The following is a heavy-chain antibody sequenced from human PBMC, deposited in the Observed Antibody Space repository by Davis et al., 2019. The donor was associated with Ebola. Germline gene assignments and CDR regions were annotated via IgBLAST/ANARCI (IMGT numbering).Heavy chain of an antibody. V-gene: IGHV4-34*01. J-gene: IGHJ5*02. Sequence: MPSETLSLTCAVYGGSFSGYYWSWIRQPPGKGLEWIGEINHSGSTNYNPSLKSRVTISVDTSKNQFSLKLSSVTAADTAVYYCARVRIAAAGNNWFDPWGQGTLVTVSS. CDR3: ARVRIAAAGNNWFDP. CDR1: GGSFSGYY. CDR2: INHSGST. D-gene: IGHD6-13*01.